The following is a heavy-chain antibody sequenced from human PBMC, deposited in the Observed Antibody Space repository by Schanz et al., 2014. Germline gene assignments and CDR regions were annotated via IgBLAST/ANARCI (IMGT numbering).Heavy chain of an antibody. CDR2: IRQDGDEK. Sequence: EEQMVESGGGLVKPGGSLRLSCAASGFTFSTFWMSWVRQAPGKGLQWVANIRQDGDEKYYVDSVKGRFTISRDTSKNTLYLQINSLRDEDTAVYYCARARGWGAPYYYGMDAWGQGTTVTVSS. V-gene: IGHV3-7*01. CDR1: GFTFSTFW. J-gene: IGHJ6*02. D-gene: IGHD3-16*01. CDR3: ARARGWGAPYYYGMDA.